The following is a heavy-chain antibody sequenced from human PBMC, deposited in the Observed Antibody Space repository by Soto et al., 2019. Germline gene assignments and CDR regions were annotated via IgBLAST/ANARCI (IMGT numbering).Heavy chain of an antibody. J-gene: IGHJ4*02. D-gene: IGHD2-15*01. CDR1: GFTFSRYW. Sequence: EVQLVESGGGLVQPGGSLRLSCAASGFTFSRYWMSWVRQAPGKGLKWVANINHDGSEKYYVDSVKGRFTISRDNVKNSLFLQINSLRAEDTAVYYCAKRDGGNPDFDYWGQGTLVTVSS. V-gene: IGHV3-7*01. CDR2: INHDGSEK. CDR3: AKRDGGNPDFDY.